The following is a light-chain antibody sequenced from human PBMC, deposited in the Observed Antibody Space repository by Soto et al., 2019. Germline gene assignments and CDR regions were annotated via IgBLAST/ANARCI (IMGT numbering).Light chain of an antibody. CDR3: QQYGSSPWT. CDR1: QLVSSNF. V-gene: IGKV3-20*01. Sequence: EILLTQSPGPLSFSPGERATLSCRASQLVSSNFLAWYQQKPGQAPRILIYAAYNRATATPGRLSGNGSGTDFTHTISGMEPEDEAAYYWQQYGSSPWTFGQGTKVEVK. CDR2: AAY. J-gene: IGKJ1*01.